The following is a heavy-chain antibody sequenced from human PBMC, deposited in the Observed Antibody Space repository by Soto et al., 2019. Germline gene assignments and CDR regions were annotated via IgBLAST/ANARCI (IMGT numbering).Heavy chain of an antibody. J-gene: IGHJ6*02. CDR3: AINIAVAGTGRAPYYYGMDV. D-gene: IGHD6-19*01. Sequence: ASVKVPCKASGYTFTGYYMHWLRQAPGQGLEWMGWINPNSGGTNYAQNFQGRVTMTRDTSISTAYMELSRLRSDDTAVYYCAINIAVAGTGRAPYYYGMDVWGQGTTVTVSS. V-gene: IGHV1-2*02. CDR1: GYTFTGYY. CDR2: INPNSGGT.